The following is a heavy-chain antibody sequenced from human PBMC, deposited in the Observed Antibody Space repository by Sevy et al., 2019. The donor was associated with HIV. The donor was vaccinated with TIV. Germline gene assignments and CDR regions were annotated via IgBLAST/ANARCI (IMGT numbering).Heavy chain of an antibody. CDR1: GFTFGDYV. CDR2: IRRKDYGGAT. CDR3: TRGYYYDSSGYSDY. Sequence: GGSLRLSCTGSGFTFGDYVMSWFRQAPGMGLEWVGFIRRKDYGGATEYAASVQGRFTISRDESKSIADLQMNSLKTEDKAIYYCTRGYYYDSSGYSDYWGQGTLVTVSS. V-gene: IGHV3-49*03. J-gene: IGHJ4*02. D-gene: IGHD3-22*01.